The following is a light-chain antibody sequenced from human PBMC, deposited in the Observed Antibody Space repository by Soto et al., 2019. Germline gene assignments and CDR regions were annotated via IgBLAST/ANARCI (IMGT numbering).Light chain of an antibody. CDR2: HVS. Sequence: SALTQPRSVSGSPGHSVTISCTGTSSDVGGFNYVSWYQQHPGKPPELILYHVSGRPSGVSYRLSGSKSGNTASLTISGLQGDDEADYYRCSLAGSYYVFGTGSKVTV. CDR3: CSLAGSYYV. V-gene: IGLV2-11*02. CDR1: SSDVGGFNY. J-gene: IGLJ1*01.